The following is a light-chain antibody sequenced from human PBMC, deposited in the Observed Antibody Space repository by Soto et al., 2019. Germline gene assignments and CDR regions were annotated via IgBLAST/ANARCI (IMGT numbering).Light chain of an antibody. J-gene: IGLJ2*01. V-gene: IGLV1-40*01. CDR3: QSYDSSLSGSVV. CDR1: TSNIGAGYD. Sequence: QSVLTQPPSVSGAPGQRVTISCTGSTSNIGAGYDVHWYQQLPGTAPKLLIYANTDRPSGVPDRFSGSKSGTSASLAITGLQAEDEADYYCQSYDSSLSGSVVFGGGTKLT. CDR2: ANT.